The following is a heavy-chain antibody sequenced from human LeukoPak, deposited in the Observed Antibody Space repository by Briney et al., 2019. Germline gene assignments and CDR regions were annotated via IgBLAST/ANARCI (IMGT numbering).Heavy chain of an antibody. CDR3: ARSIGLAGGGVDV. Sequence: GGSLRLSCAASGFTFSDYNMNWVRQAPGKGLEWVSYITDSGNTIHYADSVKGRLTISRDNAKNSLYLQMNSLRAEDTAVYYCARSIGLAGGGVDVWGQGTTVTVSS. D-gene: IGHD4-23*01. J-gene: IGHJ6*02. CDR2: ITDSGNTI. CDR1: GFTFSDYN. V-gene: IGHV3-11*01.